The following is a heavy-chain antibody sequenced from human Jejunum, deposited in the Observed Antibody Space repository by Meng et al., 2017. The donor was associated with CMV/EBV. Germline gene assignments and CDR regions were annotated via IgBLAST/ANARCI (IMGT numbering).Heavy chain of an antibody. CDR3: ARDIYSSSLNWGY. J-gene: IGHJ4*02. D-gene: IGHD6-6*01. CDR1: GFPVSGHY. Sequence: EVQLVESGGDLVQPGGSLRLSCAAFGFPVSGHYMTWVRQAPGGGLEWVSVIYTYGSTYYADSVKGRFTISRDISKNTLYLQMNNLRADDTAMYYCARDIYSSSLNWGYWGQGTLVTVSS. CDR2: IYTYGST. V-gene: IGHV3-66*01.